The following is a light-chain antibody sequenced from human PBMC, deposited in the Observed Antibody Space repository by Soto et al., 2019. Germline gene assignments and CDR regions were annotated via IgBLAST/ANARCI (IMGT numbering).Light chain of an antibody. CDR3: QQYENLPT. J-gene: IGKJ5*01. CDR2: DAS. Sequence: IQMTQSPSSLSASVGDRVTITCQASQNINNYLNWYQQKPGRAPKLLIYDASNLEAGVPSRFRGSGSGTDFTFTISRLRPEDIATYYCQQYENLPTFGQGTRVEIK. CDR1: QNINNY. V-gene: IGKV1-33*01.